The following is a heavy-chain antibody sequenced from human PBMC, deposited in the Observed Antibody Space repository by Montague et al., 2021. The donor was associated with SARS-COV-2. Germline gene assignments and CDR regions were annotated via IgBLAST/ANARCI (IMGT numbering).Heavy chain of an antibody. CDR1: GFTFSSYG. CDR3: AKDVTTYYDHLDI. V-gene: IGHV3-30*18. D-gene: IGHD3-3*01. CDR2: ISYDGSDE. J-gene: IGHJ3*02. Sequence: SLRLSCAASGFTFSSYGIHWVRQPPGKGLEWVAVISYDGSDEDYADSVKGRFTISRDNSKNTLYLQMNTLRAEDTAVYYCAKDVTTYYDHLDIWGQGTKVTVSS.